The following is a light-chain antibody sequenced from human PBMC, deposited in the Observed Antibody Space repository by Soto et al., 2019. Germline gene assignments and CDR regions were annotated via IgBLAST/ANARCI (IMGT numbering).Light chain of an antibody. CDR2: GAS. Sequence: DSVLTQSRGTLSLSPGQRSTLSCRAGQSVSSNFLAWYQQKPGQAPRLXIYGASNRATGIPDRFSGSGSGTDFTLTISRLEPQDFAVYYCQQYNTWPPITFGQGTRLEIK. J-gene: IGKJ5*01. V-gene: IGKV3-20*01. CDR1: QSVSSNF. CDR3: QQYNTWPPIT.